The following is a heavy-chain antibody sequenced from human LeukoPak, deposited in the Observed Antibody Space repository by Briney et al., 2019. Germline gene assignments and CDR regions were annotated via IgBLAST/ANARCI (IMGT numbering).Heavy chain of an antibody. Sequence: PVGTLRLSSAPSGFTFRSDSINWVREAPGNRLKYLSSISGSISYIYYADSRKCRFTIPRDNAKHSLYLQMNSLRSQDTTLQYCSRDQGSSWYWPNYYYYMDVWGKGPRVTVFS. CDR3: SRDQGSSWYWPNYYYYMDV. D-gene: IGHD6-13*01. J-gene: IGHJ6*03. CDR1: GFTFRSDS. V-gene: IGHV3-21*01. CDR2: ISGSISYI.